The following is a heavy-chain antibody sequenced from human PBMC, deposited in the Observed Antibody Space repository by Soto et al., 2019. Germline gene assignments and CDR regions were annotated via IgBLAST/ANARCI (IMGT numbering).Heavy chain of an antibody. CDR2: IWYDGSNK. J-gene: IGHJ6*02. CDR3: ATHGSAAPYYYYYGMDV. V-gene: IGHV3-33*01. CDR1: GFTFSSYG. D-gene: IGHD6-13*01. Sequence: QVQLVESGGGVVQPGRSLRLSCAASGFTFSSYGMHWVRQAPGKGLEWVAVIWYDGSNKYYADSVKGRFTISRDNSKNTLYLQMSSLRAEDTAVYYCATHGSAAPYYYYYGMDVWGQGTTVSVSS.